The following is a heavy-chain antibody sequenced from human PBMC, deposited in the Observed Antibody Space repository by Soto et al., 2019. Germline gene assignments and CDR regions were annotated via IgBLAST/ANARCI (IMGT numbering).Heavy chain of an antibody. D-gene: IGHD4-17*01. CDR2: VSTGGST. J-gene: IGHJ4*02. CDR3: ARFPYGYYFDY. Sequence: SETLSLTCTVSGNSISSYYWSWIRQSAGKGLEWIGRVSTGGSTNYNPSLKSRVITSVDTSNNQFSLMLMSVTAADTAVYYCARFPYGYYFDYWGLGILVTVSS. V-gene: IGHV4-4*07. CDR1: GNSISSYY.